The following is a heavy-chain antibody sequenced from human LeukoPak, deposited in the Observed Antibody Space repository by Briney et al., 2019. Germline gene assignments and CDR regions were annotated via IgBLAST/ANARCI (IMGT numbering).Heavy chain of an antibody. J-gene: IGHJ4*02. CDR1: GFTSIFYG. CDR3: ATVGGSCSSSNCFAYFAY. V-gene: IGHV3-30*03. Sequence: GGSLRLSCADSGFTSIFYGMHWVRQAPGKGLEWVAVISDDGTKEYYADSVKGRFTISRDTSENTLYLQMNSLRADDTAVYYCATVGGSCSSSNCFAYFAYWGQGTLLTVSS. CDR2: ISDDGTKE. D-gene: IGHD2-2*01.